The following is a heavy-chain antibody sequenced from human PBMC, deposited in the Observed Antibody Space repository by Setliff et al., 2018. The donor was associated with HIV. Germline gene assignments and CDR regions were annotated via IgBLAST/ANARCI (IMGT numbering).Heavy chain of an antibody. CDR1: GYSFNTYG. J-gene: IGHJ3*02. CDR2: ISAYNGKT. CDR3: ARDWNYFASGSNPFDI. Sequence: WASVKVSCKTSGYSFNTYGIGWMRQAPGQGLEWMGWISAYNGKTNLAQRFQGRLTVTTDSSTSTAYMELRSLRSDDSAVYFCARDWNYFASGSNPFDIWGQGTRSPSPQ. D-gene: IGHD3-10*01. V-gene: IGHV1-18*01.